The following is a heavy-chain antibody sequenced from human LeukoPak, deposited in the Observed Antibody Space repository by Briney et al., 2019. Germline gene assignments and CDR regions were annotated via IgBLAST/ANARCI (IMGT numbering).Heavy chain of an antibody. CDR1: GFSLSTSGVG. J-gene: IGHJ5*02. CDR2: IYWDDDK. CDR3: AHRLREGRNSYYHPFGP. Sequence: SGPTLVKPTQTLTLTCTFSGFSLSTSGVGVGWIRQPPGKALEWLALIYWDDDKRYSPSLKSRLTITKDTSKNQVVLTMTHMDPVDTATYYCAHRLREGRNSYYHPFGPWGQGTLVTVSS. V-gene: IGHV2-5*02. D-gene: IGHD3-10*01.